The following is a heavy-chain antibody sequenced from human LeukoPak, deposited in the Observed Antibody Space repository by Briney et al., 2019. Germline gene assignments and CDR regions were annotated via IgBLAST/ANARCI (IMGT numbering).Heavy chain of an antibody. D-gene: IGHD3-10*02. CDR3: AELGITMIGGV. CDR1: GFTFSGSA. V-gene: IGHV3-48*03. J-gene: IGHJ6*04. Sequence: GGSLRLSCAASGFTFSGSAMHWVRQASGKGLEWVSYISSSGSTIYYADSVKGRFTISRDNAKNSLYLQMNSLRAEDTAVYYCAELGITMIGGVWGKGTTVTISS. CDR2: ISSSGSTI.